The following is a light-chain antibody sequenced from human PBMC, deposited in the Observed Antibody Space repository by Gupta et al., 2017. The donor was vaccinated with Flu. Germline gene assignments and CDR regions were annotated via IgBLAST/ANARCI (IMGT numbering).Light chain of an antibody. CDR1: QSLLHSNGYNY. V-gene: IGKV2-28*01. CDR3: MQALQTLT. J-gene: IGKJ4*01. Sequence: DIVMTQSPLSLPVPPGEPASISCKSSQSLLHSNGYNYLDWYLQKPGQSPQLLIYLGSNRASGVPDRFSGSGSGTDFTLKISRVEAEDVGVYCCMQALQTLTFGGGTKVEIK. CDR2: LGS.